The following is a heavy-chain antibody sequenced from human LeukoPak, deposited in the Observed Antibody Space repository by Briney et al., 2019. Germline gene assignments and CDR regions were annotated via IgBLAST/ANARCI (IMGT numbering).Heavy chain of an antibody. D-gene: IGHD6-19*01. CDR1: GGSISSYY. Sequence: SETLSLTCTVSGGSISSYYWSWIRQPPGKGLEWIGYIYYSGSTNYNPSPKSRVTISVDTSKNQFSLKLSSVTAADTAVYYCARDRYSSGWYGSGAFDIWGQGTMVTVSS. CDR2: IYYSGST. CDR3: ARDRYSSGWYGSGAFDI. V-gene: IGHV4-59*01. J-gene: IGHJ3*02.